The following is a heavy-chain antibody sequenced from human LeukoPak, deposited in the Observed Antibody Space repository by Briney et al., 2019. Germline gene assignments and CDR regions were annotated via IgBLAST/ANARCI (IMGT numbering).Heavy chain of an antibody. CDR3: ARDNGDSSDY. CDR1: GFTFSSYD. V-gene: IGHV3-48*03. Sequence: GGSLRLPCAASGFTFSSYDMNWVRQAPGKGLEWISHISSGGSSIYYADSVKGRFTISRDNAKNSLYLQMNSLRAEDTAVYYCARDNGDSSDYWGQGTLVTVSS. D-gene: IGHD4-17*01. J-gene: IGHJ4*02. CDR2: ISSGGSSI.